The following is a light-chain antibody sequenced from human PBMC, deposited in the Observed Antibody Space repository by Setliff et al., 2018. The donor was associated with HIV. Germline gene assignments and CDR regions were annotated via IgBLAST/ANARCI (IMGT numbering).Light chain of an antibody. V-gene: IGLV2-11*01. CDR2: DVT. J-gene: IGLJ1*01. CDR1: SSDVGNYNL. CDR3: CSYAGSYTYV. Sequence: QSALTQPASVSGSPGQSITISCTGTSSDVGNYNLVSWYQHHPGKAPKLMLYDVTKRPSGVPDRFSGSKSGNRASLTIFGLRAEDEADYYCCSYAGSYTYVFGTGTKVTVL.